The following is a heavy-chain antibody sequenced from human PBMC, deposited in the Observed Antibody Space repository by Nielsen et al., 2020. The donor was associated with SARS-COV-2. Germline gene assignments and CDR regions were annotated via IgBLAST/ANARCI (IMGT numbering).Heavy chain of an antibody. CDR3: ASNGYPVHYYYYGMDV. CDR2: ISWNSGSI. D-gene: IGHD6-13*01. CDR1: GFTFDDYA. V-gene: IGHV3-9*01. J-gene: IGHJ6*02. Sequence: SLKISCAASGFTFDDYAMHWVRQAPGKGLEWVSGISWNSGSIGYADSVKGRFTISRDNAKNSLYLQMNSLRAEDTALYYCASNGYPVHYYYYGMDVWGQGTTVTVSS.